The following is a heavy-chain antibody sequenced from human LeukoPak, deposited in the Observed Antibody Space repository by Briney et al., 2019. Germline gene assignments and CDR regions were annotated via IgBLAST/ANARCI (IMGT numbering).Heavy chain of an antibody. D-gene: IGHD4-17*01. CDR3: ARGPMTTVTTPWFDP. J-gene: IGHJ5*02. V-gene: IGHV4-34*01. CDR2: INHSGST. Sequence: INHSGSTNYNPSLKSRVTISVDTSKNQFSLKLSSVTAADTAVYYCARGPMTTVTTPWFDPWGQGTLVTVSS.